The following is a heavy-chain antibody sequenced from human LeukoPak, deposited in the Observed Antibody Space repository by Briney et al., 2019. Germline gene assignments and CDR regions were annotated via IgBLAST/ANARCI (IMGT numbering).Heavy chain of an antibody. Sequence: PGGSLRLSCAASGFTFSSYAMSWVRQAPGKGLEWVSAISGSGGSSYYADSVKGRFTISRDNSKNTLYLQMNSLRAEDTAVYYCAKHLRLLLWFGEFDYWGQGTLVTVSS. D-gene: IGHD3-10*01. J-gene: IGHJ4*02. CDR3: AKHLRLLLWFGEFDY. V-gene: IGHV3-23*01. CDR2: ISGSGGSS. CDR1: GFTFSSYA.